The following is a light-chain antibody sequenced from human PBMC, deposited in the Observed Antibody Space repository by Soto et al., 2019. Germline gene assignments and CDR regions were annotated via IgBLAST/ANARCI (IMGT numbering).Light chain of an antibody. CDR3: QRSFSTPLT. V-gene: IGKV1-39*01. CDR1: QSISSY. J-gene: IGKJ4*01. Sequence: DIQMTQSPSSLSASVGDRVTITCRASQSISSYLHWYQQKPGKAPKLLIYAASSLQSGVPSTFSGSCSGTGCTLTISSLQHEDFATYYCQRSFSTPLTFGGGTMVEIK. CDR2: AAS.